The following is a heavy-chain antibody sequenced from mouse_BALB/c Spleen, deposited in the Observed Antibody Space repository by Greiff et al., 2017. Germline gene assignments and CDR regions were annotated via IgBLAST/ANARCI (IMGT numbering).Heavy chain of an antibody. J-gene: IGHJ3*01. CDR2: IYPGDGDT. Sequence: QVQLQQSGAELVRPGSSVKISCKASGYAFSSYWMNWVKQRPGQGLEWIGQIYPGDGDTNYNGKFKGKATLTADKSSSTAYMQLSSLTSEDSAVYFCARRGYYGSRGVWFAYWGQGTLVTVSA. CDR3: ARRGYYGSRGVWFAY. V-gene: IGHV1-80*01. D-gene: IGHD1-1*01. CDR1: GYAFSSYW.